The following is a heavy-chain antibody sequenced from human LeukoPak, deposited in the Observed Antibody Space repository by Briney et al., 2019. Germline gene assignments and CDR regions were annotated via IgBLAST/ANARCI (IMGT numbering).Heavy chain of an antibody. CDR3: GRRFYGMVNVSDY. J-gene: IGHJ4*02. CDR1: GFIFSNYG. D-gene: IGHD5-18*01. CDR2: ISASGSAT. Sequence: PGGSLRLSCAASGFIFSNYGMNWVRQAPGKGLEWVAAISASGSATSYADSVRGRFTISRDNSKNTLYLQMNSLRAEDTAVYYCGRRFYGMVNVSDYWGQGTLVTVSS. V-gene: IGHV3-23*01.